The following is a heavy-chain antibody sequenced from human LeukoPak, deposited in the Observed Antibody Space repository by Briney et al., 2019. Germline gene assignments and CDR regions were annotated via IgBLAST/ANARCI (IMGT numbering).Heavy chain of an antibody. J-gene: IGHJ4*02. V-gene: IGHV3-30*07. CDR1: GFVFSDYP. D-gene: IGHD3-22*01. CDR3: ARNSNFDTHDF. Sequence: GGSLGLSCSASGFVFSDYPLHWIRQSPGKGPEWVAVISFDGSHQYYADSVKGRFTVSRDNAKDSVFLQMNSLRADDTAVYFCARNSNFDTHDFWGQGTLVIVSS. CDR2: ISFDGSHQ.